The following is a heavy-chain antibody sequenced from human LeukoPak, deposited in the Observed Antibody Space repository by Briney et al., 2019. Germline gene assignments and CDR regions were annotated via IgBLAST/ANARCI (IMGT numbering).Heavy chain of an antibody. CDR2: ITSTSDTI. Sequence: GGSLRLSCVTSGFPFSTYSMNWVRQAPGKGLEWLSYITSTSDTIYYADSVKGRFTISRDNAKNSLYLQMNSLRAEDTAVYYCARDSVINFDYWGQGTLVTVSS. J-gene: IGHJ4*02. CDR3: ARDSVINFDY. D-gene: IGHD2/OR15-2a*01. V-gene: IGHV3-48*01. CDR1: GFPFSTYS.